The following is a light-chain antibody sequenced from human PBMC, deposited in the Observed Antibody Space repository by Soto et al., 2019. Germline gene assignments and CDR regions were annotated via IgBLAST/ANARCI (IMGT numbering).Light chain of an antibody. CDR3: FSYTSSGTYV. J-gene: IGLJ1*01. CDR1: SSDVGNYKY. Sequence: QSALTQPASVSGSPGQSITISCTGTSSDVGNYKYVSWYQQRPGKAPKLMIYEVSNRPSGVSNRFSGSKSGNTASLTISGLQAEDETDYYCFSYTSSGTYVFGTGTKVT. CDR2: EVS. V-gene: IGLV2-14*01.